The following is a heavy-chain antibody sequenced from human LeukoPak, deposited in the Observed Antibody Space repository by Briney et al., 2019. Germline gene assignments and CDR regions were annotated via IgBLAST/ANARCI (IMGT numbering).Heavy chain of an antibody. CDR3: ARRQDGHDY. J-gene: IGHJ4*02. CDR1: GGSISSGFYY. Sequence: PSLTLSLTCTVSGGSISSGFYYWNWIWQPAGKGLEWIGRIYTTGSTNYNPSLKSRVTISLDTSRNQFSLKLSSVTAADTAVYNCARRQDGHDYWGQGTLVTVSS. CDR2: IYTTGST. V-gene: IGHV4-61*02.